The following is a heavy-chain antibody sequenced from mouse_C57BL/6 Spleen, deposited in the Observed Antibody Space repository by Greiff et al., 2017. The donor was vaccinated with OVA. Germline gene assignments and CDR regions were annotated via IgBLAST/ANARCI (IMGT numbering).Heavy chain of an antibody. D-gene: IGHD1-1*01. CDR1: GFTFSSYA. Sequence: EVKLMESGGGLVKPGGSLKLSCAASGFTFSSYAMSWVRQTPEKRLEWVATISDGGSYTYYPDNVKGRFTISRDNAKNNLYLQMSHLKSEDTAMYYCARDKINYGSSGMDYWGQGTSVTVSS. CDR3: ARDKINYGSSGMDY. J-gene: IGHJ4*01. CDR2: ISDGGSYT. V-gene: IGHV5-4*01.